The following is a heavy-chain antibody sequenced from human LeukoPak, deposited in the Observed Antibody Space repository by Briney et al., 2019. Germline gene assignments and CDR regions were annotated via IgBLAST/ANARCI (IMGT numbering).Heavy chain of an antibody. D-gene: IGHD3-22*01. J-gene: IGHJ3*02. V-gene: IGHV3-30-3*01. CDR1: GFTFSSYA. CDR3: AKVSSGYNGEAYAYFPGAFDI. Sequence: GGSLRLSCAASGFTFSSYAMHWVRQAPGKGLEWVAVISYDGSNKYYADSVKGRFTISRDNSKNTLYLQMNSLRAEDTAVYYCAKVSSGYNGEAYAYFPGAFDIWGQGTMVTVSS. CDR2: ISYDGSNK.